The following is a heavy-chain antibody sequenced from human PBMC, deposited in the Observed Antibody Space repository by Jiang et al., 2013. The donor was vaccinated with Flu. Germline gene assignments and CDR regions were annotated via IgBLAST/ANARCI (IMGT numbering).Heavy chain of an antibody. CDR3: ARDLNRIVGAIDY. D-gene: IGHD1-26*01. V-gene: IGHV1-2*06. Sequence: EVKKPGASVKVSCKASGYTFTGYYMHWVRQAPGQGLEWMGRINPNSGGTNYAQKFQGRVTMTRDTSISTAYMELSRLRSDDTAVYYCARDLNRIVGAIDYWGQGTLVTVSS. J-gene: IGHJ4*02. CDR1: GYTFTGYY. CDR2: INPNSGGT.